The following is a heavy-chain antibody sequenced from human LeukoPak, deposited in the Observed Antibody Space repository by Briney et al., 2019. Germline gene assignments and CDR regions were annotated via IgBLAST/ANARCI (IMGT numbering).Heavy chain of an antibody. J-gene: IGHJ4*02. D-gene: IGHD1-26*01. CDR1: GFTLTSDS. CDR3: AKGTVGAKF. Sequence: GGSLRLSCAASGFTLTSDSMNWVRQAPGKGVEWISYISSGATTTYYADSVKGRFTISRDTAQNSLYLQMNFLRVDDTAVYYCAKGTVGAKFWGQGTLVTVSS. V-gene: IGHV3-48*04. CDR2: ISSGATTT.